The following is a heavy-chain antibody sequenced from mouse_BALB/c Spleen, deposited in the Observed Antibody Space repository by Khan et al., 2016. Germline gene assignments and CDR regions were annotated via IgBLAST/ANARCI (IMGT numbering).Heavy chain of an antibody. CDR3: ARDYYGSSFFDY. CDR1: GYSITSDYA. D-gene: IGHD1-1*01. V-gene: IGHV3-2*02. Sequence: EVQLQESGPGLVKPSQSLSLTCTVTGYSITSDYAWNWIRQFPGDKLEWMAYINYSGGTSYNPSLKSRISITRDTSKNQFFLQLNSVTAEYTATYYCARDYYGSSFFDYWGQGTLVTVSA. J-gene: IGHJ3*01. CDR2: INYSGGT.